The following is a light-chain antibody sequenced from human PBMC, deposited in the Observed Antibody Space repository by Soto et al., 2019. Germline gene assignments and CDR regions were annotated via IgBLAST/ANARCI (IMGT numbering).Light chain of an antibody. Sequence: SVLTQPPSASGSPGQSVTISCTGTSSDVGKYDYVSWFQHHPGKAPKLIIYEVSKRPSGVPDRFSGSKSGSTASLTVSGLQTDDEADYYCNSYAAGSKVFGTGTKVTVL. CDR1: SSDVGKYDY. CDR3: NSYAAGSKV. V-gene: IGLV2-8*01. J-gene: IGLJ1*01. CDR2: EVS.